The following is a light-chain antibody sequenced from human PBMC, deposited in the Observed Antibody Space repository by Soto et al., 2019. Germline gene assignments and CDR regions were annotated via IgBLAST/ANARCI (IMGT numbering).Light chain of an antibody. J-gene: IGKJ5*01. CDR2: GAS. CDR1: QSVGSSY. Sequence: EIVLAQSPGTLSLSPGERATLSSRASQSVGSSYLAWYQQKPGQAPRLLIYGASSRATGIPDRFSGSGSGTDFTLTITRLEPEDFAVYYCQLYGRSITFGQGTRLENK. V-gene: IGKV3-20*01. CDR3: QLYGRSIT.